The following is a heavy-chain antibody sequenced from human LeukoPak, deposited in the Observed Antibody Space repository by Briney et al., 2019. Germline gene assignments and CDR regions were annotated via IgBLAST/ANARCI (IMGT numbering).Heavy chain of an antibody. CDR3: ARSYGSGSYSFDY. V-gene: IGHV3-23*01. Sequence: SGGSLRLSCAASGFTFSSYAMSWVRQAPGKGLEWVSAISGSGGSTYYADSVKGRFTISRDNAKNSLYLQMNSLRAEDTAVYYCARSYGSGSYSFDYWGQGTLVTVSS. D-gene: IGHD3-10*01. CDR1: GFTFSSYA. J-gene: IGHJ4*02. CDR2: ISGSGGST.